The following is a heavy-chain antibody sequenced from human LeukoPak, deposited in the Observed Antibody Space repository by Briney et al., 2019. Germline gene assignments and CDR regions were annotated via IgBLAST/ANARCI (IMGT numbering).Heavy chain of an antibody. Sequence: QTGGSLRLSCAASGLIVSSSYMSWVRQAPGQGLEWVSVTHTGGATYYADSVKGRSIISRDSSENTLYLQMNSLTAEDTAVYYCARDRPFGGVIDGMDVWGQGTTVTVSS. CDR3: ARDRPFGGVIDGMDV. J-gene: IGHJ6*02. V-gene: IGHV3-53*01. CDR1: GLIVSSSY. CDR2: THTGGAT. D-gene: IGHD3-16*02.